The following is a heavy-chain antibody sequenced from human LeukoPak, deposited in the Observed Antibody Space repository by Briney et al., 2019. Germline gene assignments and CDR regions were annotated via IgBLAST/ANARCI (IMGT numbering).Heavy chain of an antibody. CDR1: GFTFSSYA. Sequence: GGSLRLSCAASGFTFSSYAMSWVRQAPGKGLEWVSGVSGSGGSTYYADSVKGRFTISRDNSKSTLYLQMNSLRAEDTAVYYCANETASHYGAFDFWGQGTMVTVSS. CDR2: VSGSGGST. J-gene: IGHJ3*01. V-gene: IGHV3-23*01. D-gene: IGHD3-10*01. CDR3: ANETASHYGAFDF.